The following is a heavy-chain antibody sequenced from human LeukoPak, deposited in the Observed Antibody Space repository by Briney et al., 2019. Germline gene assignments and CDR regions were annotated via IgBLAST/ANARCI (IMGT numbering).Heavy chain of an antibody. CDR2: ISYDGSNK. D-gene: IGHD6-19*01. CDR1: GFTFSSYG. V-gene: IGHV3-30*18. Sequence: GGSLRLSCAASGFTFSSYGMHWVRQAPGKGLEWVAVISYDGSNKYYADSVKGRFTISRDNSKNTLYLQINSLRAEDTAVYYCAKDEAYSSGPPGEEEEHDYWGQGTLVTVSS. J-gene: IGHJ4*02. CDR3: AKDEAYSSGPPGEEEEHDY.